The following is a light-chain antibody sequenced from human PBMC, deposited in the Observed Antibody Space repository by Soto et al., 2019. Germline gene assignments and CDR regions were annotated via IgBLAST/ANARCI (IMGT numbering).Light chain of an antibody. CDR3: QQYGSSPLT. Sequence: EMVLTQSPGTLSLSPGERATLSCRARQSVSSSYLAWYQQKPGQAPSLLIYGASSRATGIPDRFSGSGSGTDFTLIIIRLEPEDFAVYYCQQYGSSPLTFGGGTKVEIK. V-gene: IGKV3-20*01. CDR2: GAS. CDR1: QSVSSSY. J-gene: IGKJ4*01.